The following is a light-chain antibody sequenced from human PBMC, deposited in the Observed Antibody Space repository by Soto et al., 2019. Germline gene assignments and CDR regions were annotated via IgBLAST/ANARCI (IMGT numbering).Light chain of an antibody. CDR2: GAS. J-gene: IGKJ1*01. V-gene: IGKV3-15*01. CDR1: QSVSSY. Sequence: EVVLTQSPGTLSLSPGERATLSCRASQSVSSYLAWYQHKPGQSPRLLIYGASARATGIPDRFSGGGSGAEYTLTISSLQSEDFAVYYCQQYDKWPRTFGQGTKVDIK. CDR3: QQYDKWPRT.